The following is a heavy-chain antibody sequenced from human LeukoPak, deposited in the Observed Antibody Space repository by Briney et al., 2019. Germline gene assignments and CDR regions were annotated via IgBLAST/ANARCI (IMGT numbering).Heavy chain of an antibody. Sequence: SETLSLTCAVYGGSFSGYYWSWIRQPPGKGLEWIGEINHSGSTNYNPSLKSRVTISVDTSKNQFSLKLSPVTAADTAVYYCARWAVTTSSVFDYWAREPWSPSPQ. V-gene: IGHV4-34*01. D-gene: IGHD4-17*01. CDR2: INHSGST. CDR3: ARWAVTTSSVFDY. CDR1: GGSFSGYY. J-gene: IGHJ4*02.